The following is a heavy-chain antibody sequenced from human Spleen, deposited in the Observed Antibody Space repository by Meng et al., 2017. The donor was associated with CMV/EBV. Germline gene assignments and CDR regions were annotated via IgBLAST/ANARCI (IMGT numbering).Heavy chain of an antibody. CDR3: ARGPQVGLWFFDF. V-gene: IGHV1-2*02. D-gene: IGHD2-21*01. Sequence: ASVKVSCKASGYPLTGYFMHWVRQAPGQGLEWVGWINPNNGDTNYAQKFQGRVTMTRDTSITTAYMELSRLTSDDTAVYFCARGPQVGLWFFDFWGQGTLVTVSS. CDR1: GYPLTGYF. CDR2: INPNNGDT. J-gene: IGHJ4*02.